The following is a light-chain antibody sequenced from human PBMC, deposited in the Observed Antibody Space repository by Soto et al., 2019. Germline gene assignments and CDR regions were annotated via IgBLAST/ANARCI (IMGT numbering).Light chain of an antibody. CDR1: QGIGSW. V-gene: IGKV1-12*01. Sequence: DIPMSQSPSSVSASVGDRVTITCRASQGIGSWLVWYQQKPGKAPKLLIYAASTLQSEVPSRFSGNGSGTDFTITITNLQPEDVATYDGQQADSFPITFVQGTRLEIK. CDR2: AAS. J-gene: IGKJ5*01. CDR3: QQADSFPIT.